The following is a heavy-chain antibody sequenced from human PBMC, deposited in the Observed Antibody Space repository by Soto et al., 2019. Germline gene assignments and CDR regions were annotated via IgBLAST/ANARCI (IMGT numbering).Heavy chain of an antibody. CDR1: GFSFSTYA. D-gene: IGHD2-2*01. CDR2: ISAGGGNT. V-gene: IGHV3-23*01. J-gene: IGHJ5*02. CDR3: AKHAEYQLVSWFDP. Sequence: EVQLLESGGGLVQPGGSLRRSCAVSGFSFSTYAMSWVRQAQGKALEWVSGISAGGGNTYYADSVRGRFTISRDNSKDTLYLQIPSLRAEDTAFYYCAKHAEYQLVSWFDPWGQGTLVTVSS.